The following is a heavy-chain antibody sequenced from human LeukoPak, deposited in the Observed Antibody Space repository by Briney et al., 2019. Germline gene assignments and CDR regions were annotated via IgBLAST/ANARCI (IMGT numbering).Heavy chain of an antibody. D-gene: IGHD1-26*01. CDR3: AKCITALLSPADAFDI. CDR1: GFTFSSYA. Sequence: PGGSLRLSCVASGFTFSSYAMSWVRQAPGKGLEWISAISGSGGSTCYADSVKGRFTISRDNSKNTLHLQMNSLRAEDTAVYYCAKCITALLSPADAFDIWGQGTMVTVSS. V-gene: IGHV3-23*01. CDR2: ISGSGGST. J-gene: IGHJ3*02.